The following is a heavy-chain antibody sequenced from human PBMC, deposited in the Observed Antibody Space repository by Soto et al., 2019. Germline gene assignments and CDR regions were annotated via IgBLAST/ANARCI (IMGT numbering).Heavy chain of an antibody. CDR2: IYYSGST. CDR3: ARVPDYGDYYFDY. CDR1: GGSISSYY. V-gene: IGHV4-59*01. D-gene: IGHD4-17*01. Sequence: PSETRSLTCTVSGGSISSYYWSWIRQPPGKGLEWIGYIYYSGSTNYNPSLKSRVTISVDTSKNQFSLKLSSVTAADTAVYYCARVPDYGDYYFDYWGQGTLVTVSS. J-gene: IGHJ4*02.